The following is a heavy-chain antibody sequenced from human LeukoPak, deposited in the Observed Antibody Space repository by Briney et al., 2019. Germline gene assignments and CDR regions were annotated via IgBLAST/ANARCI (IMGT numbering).Heavy chain of an antibody. J-gene: IGHJ4*02. CDR2: IKQDGSEK. V-gene: IGHV3-7*01. Sequence: GGSLRLSCAASGFTFSSYWMSWVRQAPGKGLEWVANIKQDGSEKYYVDSVKGRFTISRNNAKNSLYLQMNSLRAEDTAVYYCARDPVAVAGLPFDYWGQGTLVTVSS. CDR3: ARDPVAVAGLPFDY. D-gene: IGHD6-19*01. CDR1: GFTFSSYW.